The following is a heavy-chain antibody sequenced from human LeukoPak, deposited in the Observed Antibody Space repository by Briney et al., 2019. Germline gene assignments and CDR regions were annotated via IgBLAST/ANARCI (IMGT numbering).Heavy chain of an antibody. D-gene: IGHD2-2*01. CDR3: AKDGGYCSSTSCYPTGYMDV. Sequence: GGSLRLSCAASGFTFSSYAMSWVRQAPGKGLEWVSAISGSGGSTYYADSVKGRFTISRDNSKNTLYLQMNSLRAEDTAVYYCAKDGGYCSSTSCYPTGYMDVWGKGTTVTVSS. CDR2: ISGSGGST. CDR1: GFTFSSYA. J-gene: IGHJ6*03. V-gene: IGHV3-23*01.